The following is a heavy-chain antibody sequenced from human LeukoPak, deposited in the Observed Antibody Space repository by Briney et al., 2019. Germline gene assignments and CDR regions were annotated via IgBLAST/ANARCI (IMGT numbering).Heavy chain of an antibody. V-gene: IGHV4-59*01. CDR3: ARGAQRGYSYGYAIYFDY. D-gene: IGHD5-18*01. Sequence: SETLSLTCTVSGGSISSCYWSWIRQPPGKGLEWIGYIYYSGSTNYNPSLKSRVTISVDTSKNQFSLKLSSVTAADTAVYYCARGAQRGYSYGYAIYFDYWGQGTLVTVSS. J-gene: IGHJ4*02. CDR2: IYYSGST. CDR1: GGSISSCY.